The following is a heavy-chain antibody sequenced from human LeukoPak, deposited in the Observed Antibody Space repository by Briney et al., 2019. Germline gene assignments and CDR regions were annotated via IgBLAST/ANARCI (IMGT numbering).Heavy chain of an antibody. V-gene: IGHV3-7*01. CDR2: IKQDGSER. CDR3: ARRGYPTSPVGAFDI. J-gene: IGHJ3*02. Sequence: GGSLRLSCAASGFTFSTFWMTWVRQAPGKGLQWVANIKQDGSERYYVDSVEGRFIISRDNAKNSLYLQMNSLRAEDTAVYYCARRGYPTSPVGAFDIWGQGTMVTVSS. D-gene: IGHD3-22*01. CDR1: GFTFSTFW.